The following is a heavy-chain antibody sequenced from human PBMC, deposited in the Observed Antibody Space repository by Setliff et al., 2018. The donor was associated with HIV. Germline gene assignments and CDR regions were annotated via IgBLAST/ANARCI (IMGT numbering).Heavy chain of an antibody. V-gene: IGHV1-46*01. J-gene: IGHJ6*03. CDR2: INPSGGST. Sequence: ASVKVSCKASGYTFTSYYLHWVRQAPGQGLEWMGIINPSGGSTTYAQKFQGRVTMTRDTSASTVYMELSGLTSDDTAIYYCARDRAYCSSGSCYRPLVYYFYYMDVWGTGTTVTVSS. D-gene: IGHD2-15*01. CDR1: GYTFTSYY. CDR3: ARDRAYCSSGSCYRPLVYYFYYMDV.